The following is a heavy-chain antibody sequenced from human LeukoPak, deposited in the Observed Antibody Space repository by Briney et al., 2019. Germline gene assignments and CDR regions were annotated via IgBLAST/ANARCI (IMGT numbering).Heavy chain of an antibody. D-gene: IGHD3-10*01. Sequence: GGSLRLSCAASGFTFSSYEMNWVRQATGKGVEGVSYISRSGSTIYYADSVKGRFTISRDNARNSLYLQMNSLRAEDTAVYYCAKLELRDAFDIWGQGTMVTVSS. CDR2: ISRSGSTI. CDR3: AKLELRDAFDI. V-gene: IGHV3-48*03. J-gene: IGHJ3*02. CDR1: GFTFSSYE.